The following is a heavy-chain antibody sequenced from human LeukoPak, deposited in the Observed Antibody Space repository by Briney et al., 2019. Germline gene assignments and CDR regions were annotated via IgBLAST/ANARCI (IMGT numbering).Heavy chain of an antibody. CDR3: ARGSPYYYDSSGYYIDY. Sequence: PSETLSLTCTVSGGSISSSSYYWGWIHQPPGKGLEWIGSIYYSGSTYYNPSLKSRVTISVDTSKNQFSLKLSSVTAADTAVYYCARGSPYYYDSSGYYIDYWGQGTLVTVSS. CDR2: IYYSGST. CDR1: GGSISSSSYY. V-gene: IGHV4-39*07. D-gene: IGHD3-22*01. J-gene: IGHJ4*02.